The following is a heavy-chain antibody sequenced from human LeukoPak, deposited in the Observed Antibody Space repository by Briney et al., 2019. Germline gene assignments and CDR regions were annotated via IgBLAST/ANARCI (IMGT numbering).Heavy chain of an antibody. D-gene: IGHD6-13*01. Sequence: GGSLRLSCAASGVTFSNSPMHWVRQAPGKGLEWVALISYDGNTKYYADSVKGRFTISRDNSKNTMYLQMSSLRTEDTAVYFCANDATQQQLSNLFYGMDVWGQGTTVTVSS. V-gene: IGHV3-30-3*02. CDR3: ANDATQQQLSNLFYGMDV. J-gene: IGHJ6*02. CDR1: GVTFSNSP. CDR2: ISYDGNTK.